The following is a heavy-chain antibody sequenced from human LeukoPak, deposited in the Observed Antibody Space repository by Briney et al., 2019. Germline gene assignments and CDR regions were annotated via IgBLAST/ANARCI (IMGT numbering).Heavy chain of an antibody. Sequence: PSETLSLTCALYGGSFSVYYWSWIRQPPGKGLEWIGEINHSGNTKYNTSLKRRVPISVDTSKNQSSLKLRSVTAADTAVYYCARGRVRRVISYFDYWGQGTLVSVSS. J-gene: IGHJ4*02. D-gene: IGHD3-10*01. V-gene: IGHV4-34*01. CDR2: INHSGNT. CDR3: ARGRVRRVISYFDY. CDR1: GGSFSVYY.